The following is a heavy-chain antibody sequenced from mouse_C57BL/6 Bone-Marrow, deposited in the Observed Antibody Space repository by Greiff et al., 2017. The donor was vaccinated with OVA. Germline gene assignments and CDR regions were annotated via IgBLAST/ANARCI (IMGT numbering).Heavy chain of an antibody. Sequence: QVHLKQSGAELVRPGASVKLSCKASGYTFTSYGISWVKQRTGQGLEWIGEIYPRSGNTYYNEKFKGKATLTADKSSSTADMELRSLTSEDSAVYFCARWEGYFDCWGQGTTLTVAS. CDR2: IYPRSGNT. D-gene: IGHD4-1*01. CDR3: ARWEGYFDC. J-gene: IGHJ2*01. V-gene: IGHV1-81*01. CDR1: GYTFTSYG.